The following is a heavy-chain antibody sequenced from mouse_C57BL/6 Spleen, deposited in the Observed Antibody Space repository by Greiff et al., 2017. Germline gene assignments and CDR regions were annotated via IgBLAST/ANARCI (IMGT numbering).Heavy chain of an antibody. J-gene: IGHJ1*03. CDR2: IYPRSGNT. Sequence: VQLQQSGAELARPGASVKLSCKASGYTFTSYGISWVKQRTGQGLEWIGEIYPRSGNTYYNEKFKGKATLTADKSSSTAYMELRSLTSEDSAVYFFARLYYGSSYGYFGVWGTVTTVTVSS. CDR1: GYTFTSYG. CDR3: ARLYYGSSYGYFGV. D-gene: IGHD1-1*01. V-gene: IGHV1-81*01.